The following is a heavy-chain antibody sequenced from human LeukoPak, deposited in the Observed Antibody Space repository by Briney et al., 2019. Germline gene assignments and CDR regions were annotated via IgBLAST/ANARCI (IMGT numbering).Heavy chain of an antibody. CDR2: IYYSGTT. V-gene: IGHV4-59*08. CDR3: ANRGYSGSFN. J-gene: IGHJ4*02. Sequence: PSETLSLTCSVSGASIRSYYWNWIRQPPGQGLEWIGDIYYSGTTNYNPSLKNRVTISVDTSKNQFSLKLSSGTAADTAIYYCANRGYSGSFNCGQRTLVTVSS. D-gene: IGHD1-26*01. CDR1: GASIRSYY.